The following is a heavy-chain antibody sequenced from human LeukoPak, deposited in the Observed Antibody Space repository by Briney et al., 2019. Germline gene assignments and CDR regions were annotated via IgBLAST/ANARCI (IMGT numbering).Heavy chain of an antibody. D-gene: IGHD3-9*01. CDR1: GFSFSSYS. V-gene: IGHV3-48*01. J-gene: IGHJ6*03. CDR3: AKTYYDILTGYYFYYYYYMDV. Sequence: PGGSLRLSCAASGFSFSSYSMNWVRQAPGKGLEWVSYISSSGSTIYYADSVKGRFTISRDNSKNTLYLQMNSLRAEDTAVYYCAKTYYDILTGYYFYYYYYMDVWGKGTTVTISS. CDR2: ISSSGSTI.